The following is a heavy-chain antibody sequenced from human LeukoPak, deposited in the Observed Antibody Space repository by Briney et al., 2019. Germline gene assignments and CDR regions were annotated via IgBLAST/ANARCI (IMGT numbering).Heavy chain of an antibody. CDR3: ARDLLGAFDI. J-gene: IGHJ3*02. CDR2: IYSGGST. V-gene: IGHV3-53*01. D-gene: IGHD3-16*01. Sequence: GGSLRLSCAASGFTVSSNYMSWVRQAPGKGLEWVSVIYSGGSTYYADSVKGRFTISRDNSKNALYLQMNSLRAEDTAVYYCARDLLGAFDIWGQGTMVTVSS. CDR1: GFTVSSNY.